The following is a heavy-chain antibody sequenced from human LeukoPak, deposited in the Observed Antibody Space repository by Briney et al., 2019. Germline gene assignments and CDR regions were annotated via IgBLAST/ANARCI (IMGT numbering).Heavy chain of an antibody. CDR1: GYTFTVYY. CDR3: ARDGPITFGGAAWFDP. Sequence: ASVKVSYKASGYTFTVYYMHWVPQAPGQGLEWMGWINPKSDGTNYTQKFQGRVNITRHTSISTAYMELSRLRSDDTAVYYCARDGPITFGGAAWFDPWGQGTLVTVSS. V-gene: IGHV1-2*02. J-gene: IGHJ5*02. D-gene: IGHD3-16*01. CDR2: INPKSDGT.